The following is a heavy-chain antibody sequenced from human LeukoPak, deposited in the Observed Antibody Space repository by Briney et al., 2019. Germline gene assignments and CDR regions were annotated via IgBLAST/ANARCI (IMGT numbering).Heavy chain of an antibody. J-gene: IGHJ4*02. Sequence: GGSLRLSCAASGFTFSSYSMNWVRQAPGKGLEWVSSITSSGSYIYYADAAKGRFTISRDNAKNSLYLQMNSLRAEDTAVYYCARVGGSGKYFDYWGQGTLVTVSS. CDR2: ITSSGSYI. CDR3: ARVGGSGKYFDY. CDR1: GFTFSSYS. V-gene: IGHV3-21*01. D-gene: IGHD3-10*01.